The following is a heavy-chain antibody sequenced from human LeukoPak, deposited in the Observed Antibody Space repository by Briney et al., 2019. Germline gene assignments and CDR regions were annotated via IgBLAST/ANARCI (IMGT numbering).Heavy chain of an antibody. Sequence: ASVKVSCKAPGYTFTGYYMHWVRQAPGQGLEWMGWINPNSGGTNYAQKFQGRVTMTRDTSISTAYMELSRLRSDDTAVYYCARDKWDCSGGSCYSLYYGMDVWGQGTTVTVSS. V-gene: IGHV1-2*02. J-gene: IGHJ6*02. D-gene: IGHD2-15*01. CDR1: GYTFTGYY. CDR3: ARDKWDCSGGSCYSLYYGMDV. CDR2: INPNSGGT.